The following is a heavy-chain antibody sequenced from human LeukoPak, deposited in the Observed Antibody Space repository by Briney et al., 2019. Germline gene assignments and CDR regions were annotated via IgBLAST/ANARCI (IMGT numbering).Heavy chain of an antibody. Sequence: GGSLRLSCAASGFTFSDYHMSWIRQAPGKGLEWVSYISSSGSTIYYADSVKGRFTISRDNTKNSLYLQMNSLRAEDTAVYYCESTGYSSGWFRDFGWFDPWGQGTLVTVSS. CDR1: GFTFSDYH. J-gene: IGHJ5*02. CDR3: ESTGYSSGWFRDFGWFDP. V-gene: IGHV3-11*04. D-gene: IGHD6-19*01. CDR2: ISSSGSTI.